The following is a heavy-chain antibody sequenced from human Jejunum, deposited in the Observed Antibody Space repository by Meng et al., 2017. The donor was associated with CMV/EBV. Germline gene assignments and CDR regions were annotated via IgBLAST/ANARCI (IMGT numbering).Heavy chain of an antibody. CDR1: GFKLESYE. D-gene: IGHD6-19*01. J-gene: IGHJ4*02. V-gene: IGHV3-48*03. CDR2: ISGPGNTI. Sequence: CAVSGFKLESYEMNWVRQAPGKGLEWVSYISGPGNTIYYADSVRGRFTISRDNANNSLSLQMSGLRAEDTAVYYCVRLQWAAFDYFGQGTLVTVSS. CDR3: VRLQWAAFDY.